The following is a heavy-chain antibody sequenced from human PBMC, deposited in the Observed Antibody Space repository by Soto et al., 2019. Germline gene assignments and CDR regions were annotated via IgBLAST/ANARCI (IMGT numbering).Heavy chain of an antibody. CDR2: IFHSGST. V-gene: IGHV4-31*03. J-gene: IGHJ5*02. CDR3: VRGGIAGHWFDP. D-gene: IGHD2-15*01. CDR1: RAFINSGGFY. Sequence: QVQLQESGPGLVKPSQTLSLTCSVSRAFINSGGFYYSWIRQPPGKGLEWLGYIFHSGSTLYNPSPRGRLTLSADPSRNQLSLHLTSVTAADTAVYYCVRGGIAGHWFDPWGQGILVTVSS.